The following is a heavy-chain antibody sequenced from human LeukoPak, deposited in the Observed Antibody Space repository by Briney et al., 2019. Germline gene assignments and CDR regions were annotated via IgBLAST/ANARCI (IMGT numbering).Heavy chain of an antibody. V-gene: IGHV3-33*01. CDR1: GLTFSSYG. J-gene: IGHJ5*02. CDR2: IWYDGSNK. CDR3: ARDMGTTRLDL. Sequence: GGSLRLSCAASGLTFSSYGMHWVRQAPGKGLEWVGVIWYDGSNKSYADSVKGRFTIPRDNSKNTLYLQVSSLRADDTAVYYCARDMGTTRLDLWGQGTLVTVSS. D-gene: IGHD1-1*01.